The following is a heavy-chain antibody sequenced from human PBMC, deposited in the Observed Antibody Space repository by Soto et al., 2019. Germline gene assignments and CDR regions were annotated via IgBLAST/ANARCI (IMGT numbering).Heavy chain of an antibody. Sequence: PSETLSLTCAVYGGSFSGYYWSWTRQPPGKGLEWIGEINHSGSTNYNPSLESRVTISVDTSKNQFSLKLSSVTAADTAVYYCARGSGVVTAKPIDYWGQGTLVTVSS. J-gene: IGHJ4*02. V-gene: IGHV4-34*01. CDR3: ARGSGVVTAKPIDY. D-gene: IGHD2-21*02. CDR1: GGSFSGYY. CDR2: INHSGST.